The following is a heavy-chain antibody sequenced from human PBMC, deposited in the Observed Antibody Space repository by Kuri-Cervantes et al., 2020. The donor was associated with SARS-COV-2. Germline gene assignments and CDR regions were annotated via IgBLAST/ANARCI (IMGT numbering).Heavy chain of an antibody. J-gene: IGHJ5*02. CDR1: GGSISSSSYY. Sequence: SETLSLTCTVSGGSISSSSYYWGRIRQPPGKGLEWIGSIYYSGSTYYNPSLKSRVTISVDTSKNQFSLKLSSVTAADTAVYYCARDPNANHNNWFDPWGQGTLVTVSS. D-gene: IGHD4/OR15-4a*01. CDR3: ARDPNANHNNWFDP. CDR2: IYYSGST. V-gene: IGHV4-39*07.